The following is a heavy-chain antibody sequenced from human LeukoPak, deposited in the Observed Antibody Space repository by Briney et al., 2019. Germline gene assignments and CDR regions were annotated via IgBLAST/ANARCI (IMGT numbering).Heavy chain of an antibody. J-gene: IGHJ4*02. V-gene: IGHV3-66*01. CDR3: ARVYGSGSHFDY. D-gene: IGHD3-10*01. CDR2: IYSGGST. CDR1: GFTVSSNH. Sequence: GGSLRLSCAASGFTVSSNHMSWVRQAPGKGLEWVSVIYSGGSTYYADSVKGRFTISSDNSKSTLYLQMNSLRAEDTAVYYCARVYGSGSHFDYWGQGTLVTVSS.